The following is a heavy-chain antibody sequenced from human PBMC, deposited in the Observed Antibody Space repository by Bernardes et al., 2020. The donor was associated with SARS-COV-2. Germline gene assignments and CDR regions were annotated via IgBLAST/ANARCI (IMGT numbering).Heavy chain of an antibody. Sequence: GSLRLSCAASGFTFSDYDMHWVRQSARKGLEWVSYIGTAGDSYYRASVKGQSTISRDDAKNSLYLQMDSLRVDDTAVYYCARGGRGTGWFDPWGQGTLVTVSS. J-gene: IGHJ5*02. V-gene: IGHV3-13*01. CDR2: IGTAGDS. D-gene: IGHD1-1*01. CDR1: GFTFSDYD. CDR3: ARGGRGTGWFDP.